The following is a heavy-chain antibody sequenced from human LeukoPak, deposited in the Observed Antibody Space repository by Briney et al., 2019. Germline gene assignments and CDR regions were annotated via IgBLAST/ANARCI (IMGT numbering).Heavy chain of an antibody. J-gene: IGHJ3*02. Sequence: ASVKVSCKASGYTFTGYYMHWVRQAPGQGLEWMGWINPNSGGTNYAQKFQGRVTMTRDTSTSTVYMELSSLRSEDTAVYYCARDGGSGSYYGNYAFDIWGQGTMVTVSS. V-gene: IGHV1-2*02. CDR3: ARDGGSGSYYGNYAFDI. CDR1: GYTFTGYY. CDR2: INPNSGGT. D-gene: IGHD1-26*01.